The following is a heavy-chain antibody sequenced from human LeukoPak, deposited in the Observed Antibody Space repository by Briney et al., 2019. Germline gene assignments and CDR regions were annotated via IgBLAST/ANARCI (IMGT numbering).Heavy chain of an antibody. Sequence: GSLRLSCAASGFTYSSYEMNWVRQAPGKGLEWVGEINHSGSTNYNPSLKSRVTISVDTSKNQFSLKLSSVTAADTAVYYCARVGYCSSTSCLDYWGQGTLVTVSS. D-gene: IGHD2-2*01. CDR2: INHSGST. CDR1: GFTYSSYE. CDR3: ARVGYCSSTSCLDY. J-gene: IGHJ4*02. V-gene: IGHV4-34*01.